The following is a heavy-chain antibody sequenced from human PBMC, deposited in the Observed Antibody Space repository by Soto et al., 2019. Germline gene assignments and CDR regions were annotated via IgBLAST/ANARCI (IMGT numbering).Heavy chain of an antibody. V-gene: IGHV1-69*12. D-gene: IGHD3-3*01. CDR3: ARVRVRFLEWLGSGG. J-gene: IGHJ4*02. Sequence: QVQLVQSGAEVKKPGSSVKVSCKASGGTFSSYAISWVRQAPGQGLEWMGGIIPIFGTANYAQKFQGRVTITADASTSTAYMELSSLSSEDTAVYYCARVRVRFLEWLGSGGWGQGTLVTVSS. CDR1: GGTFSSYA. CDR2: IIPIFGTA.